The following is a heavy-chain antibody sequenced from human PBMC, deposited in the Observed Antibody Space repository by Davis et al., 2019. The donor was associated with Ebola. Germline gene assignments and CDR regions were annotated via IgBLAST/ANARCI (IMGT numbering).Heavy chain of an antibody. D-gene: IGHD5-18*01. CDR3: ARRPERGFSPLDS. J-gene: IGHJ4*02. CDR2: ISASGTYS. Sequence: PGGSLRLSCEASGFDFTTYALSWVRQAPGRGLEWVSAISASGTYSYFADFVRGQFAISRDNSKDTLYLQMDSLTSDDTALYYCARRPERGFSPLDSWGQGTLVTVSS. CDR1: GFDFTTYA. V-gene: IGHV3-23*01.